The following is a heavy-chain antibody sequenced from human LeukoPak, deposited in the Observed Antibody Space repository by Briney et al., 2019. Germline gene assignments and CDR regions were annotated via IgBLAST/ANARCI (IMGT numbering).Heavy chain of an antibody. D-gene: IGHD3-10*01. CDR1: GDSVSSNSAA. J-gene: IGHJ4*02. Sequence: SQTLSLTCAISGDSVSSNSAAWNWIRQSPSRGLEWLGRTYYRSKWYNDYAVSVKSRITINPDTSKNQFSLQLNSVTPEDTAVYYCARDAVLLWFGELSGFDYWGQGTLVTVSS. V-gene: IGHV6-1*01. CDR2: TYYRSKWYN. CDR3: ARDAVLLWFGELSGFDY.